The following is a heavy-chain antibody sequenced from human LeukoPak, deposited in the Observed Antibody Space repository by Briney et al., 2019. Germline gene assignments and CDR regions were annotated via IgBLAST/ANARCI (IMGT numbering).Heavy chain of an antibody. Sequence: GGSLRLSCAASGFTFSSYSMNWVRQAPGKGLEWVSSVSSSSSYIYYAGSVKGRFTISRDNAKNSLYLQMNSLRAEDTAAYYCARDQDYMDVWGKGTTVTVSS. V-gene: IGHV3-21*01. CDR2: VSSSSSYI. J-gene: IGHJ6*03. CDR3: ARDQDYMDV. CDR1: GFTFSSYS.